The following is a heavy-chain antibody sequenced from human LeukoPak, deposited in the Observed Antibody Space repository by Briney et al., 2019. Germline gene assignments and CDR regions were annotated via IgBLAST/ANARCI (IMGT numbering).Heavy chain of an antibody. D-gene: IGHD3-22*01. CDR1: GGTFSSNT. CDR2: IIPIFGRA. V-gene: IGHV1-69*05. J-gene: IGHJ5*02. Sequence: GASVKVSCKASGGTFSSNTITWVRQAPGQGLEWMGGIIPIFGRANYAQKFQGRVTITTDESTSTVYMEMSSLKSEDTAVYYCAREKKNTYYDSSVKRFLEYTWFDPWGQGTLVTVSS. CDR3: AREKKNTYYDSSVKRFLEYTWFDP.